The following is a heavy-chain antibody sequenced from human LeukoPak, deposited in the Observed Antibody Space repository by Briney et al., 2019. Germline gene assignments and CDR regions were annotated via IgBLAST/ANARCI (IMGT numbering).Heavy chain of an antibody. Sequence: GGSLRLSCAASGFTFSNHDMHWVRQATGKGLEWVSAIGTGGDTYYDASVKGRFTISRENARSSLYLQMNSRRVGDTAVYYCARGGNYFGSGTYPFPLDIWGQGTMVTVS. V-gene: IGHV3-13*01. CDR1: GFTFSNHD. D-gene: IGHD3-10*01. J-gene: IGHJ3*02. CDR3: ARGGNYFGSGTYPFPLDI. CDR2: IGTGGDT.